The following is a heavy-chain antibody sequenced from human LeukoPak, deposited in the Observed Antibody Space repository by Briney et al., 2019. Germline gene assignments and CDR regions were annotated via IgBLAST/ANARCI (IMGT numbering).Heavy chain of an antibody. D-gene: IGHD3-22*01. V-gene: IGHV4-39*07. Sequence: SETLSLTCSVSGGSISSSTYYWGWIRQPPGKGLEWIGSIYYSGSTYYNPSLKSRVTISVDTSKNQFSLKLSSVTAVDTAVYYCANSYYYDSSGYFDYWGQGTLVTVSS. CDR1: GGSISSSTYY. CDR2: IYYSGST. J-gene: IGHJ4*02. CDR3: ANSYYYDSSGYFDY.